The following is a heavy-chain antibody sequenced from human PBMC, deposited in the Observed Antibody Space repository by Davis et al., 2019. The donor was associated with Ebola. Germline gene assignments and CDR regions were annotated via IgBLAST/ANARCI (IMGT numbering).Heavy chain of an antibody. CDR3: ARDLVADDAFDI. V-gene: IGHV1-69*04. J-gene: IGHJ3*02. D-gene: IGHD2-15*01. Sequence: SVKVSCKASGGTFSSYAISWVRQAPGQGLEWMGRIIPILGIANYAQKFQGRVTITADKSTSTAYMELSSLRSEDMAVYYCARDLVADDAFDIWGQGTMVTVSS. CDR1: GGTFSSYA. CDR2: IIPILGIA.